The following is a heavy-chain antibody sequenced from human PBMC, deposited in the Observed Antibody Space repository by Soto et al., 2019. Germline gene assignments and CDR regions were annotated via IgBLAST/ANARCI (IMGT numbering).Heavy chain of an antibody. Sequence: SETLSLTCTVSGGSISSGDYYWSWIRQPPGKGLEWIGYIYYSGSTYYNPSLKSRVTISVDTSKNQFSLKLSSVTAADTAVYYCARHIFSGGIYYGSGSYYMGYYYYYYGMDVWGQGTTVTVSS. V-gene: IGHV4-30-4*01. J-gene: IGHJ6*02. CDR1: GGSISSGDYY. CDR2: IYYSGST. CDR3: ARHIFSGGIYYGSGSYYMGYYYYYYGMDV. D-gene: IGHD3-10*01.